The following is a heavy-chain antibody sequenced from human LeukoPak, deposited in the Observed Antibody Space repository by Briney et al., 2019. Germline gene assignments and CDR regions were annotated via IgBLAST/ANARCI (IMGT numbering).Heavy chain of an antibody. CDR2: ISAYNGNT. J-gene: IGHJ5*02. D-gene: IGHD3-10*01. CDR1: GYTFTSYG. V-gene: IGHV1-18*01. CDR3: ARANYGSGNYYKGYNWFDP. Sequence: ASVKVSCKASGYTFTSYGFSWVRQAPGQGLEWMGWISAYNGNTNYAQKLQGRVTITTDTSTSTAYMELRSLRSDDTAVYYCARANYGSGNYYKGYNWFDPWGQGTLVTVSS.